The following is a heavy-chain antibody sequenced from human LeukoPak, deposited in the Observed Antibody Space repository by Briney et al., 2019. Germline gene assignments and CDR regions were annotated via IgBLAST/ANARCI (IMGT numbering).Heavy chain of an antibody. Sequence: SVKVSCKASGGTFSSYAISWVRQAPGQGLEWMGRIIPIFGTANYAQKFQGRVTITTDESTSTAYMELSSLRSEDTAVYYCAGGSYYDSSGYYCEPGVYFDYWGQGTLVTVSS. CDR1: GGTFSSYA. J-gene: IGHJ4*02. D-gene: IGHD3-22*01. CDR3: AGGSYYDSSGYYCEPGVYFDY. V-gene: IGHV1-69*05. CDR2: IIPIFGTA.